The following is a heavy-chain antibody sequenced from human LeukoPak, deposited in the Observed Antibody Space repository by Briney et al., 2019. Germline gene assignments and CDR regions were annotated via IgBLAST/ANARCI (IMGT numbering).Heavy chain of an antibody. CDR3: AKERGYYDSSGYLI. V-gene: IGHV3-30*02. J-gene: IGHJ4*02. Sequence: PGGSLRLSCEASGFIFSAYGMHWVRQTPGKGLEWVTFIGPDGADEYYTDSVRGRFTISRDNSRNTVHLQMSNLRPGDTAVYYCAKERGYYDSSGYLIWGQGTLVTVSS. CDR1: GFIFSAYG. D-gene: IGHD3-22*01. CDR2: IGPDGADE.